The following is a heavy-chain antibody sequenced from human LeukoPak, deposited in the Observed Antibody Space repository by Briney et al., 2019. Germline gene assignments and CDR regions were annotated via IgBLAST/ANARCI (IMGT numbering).Heavy chain of an antibody. CDR2: ISSSGSTI. CDR3: ARGSLDGFDY. D-gene: IGHD2-15*01. J-gene: IGHJ4*02. CDR1: GFTFSSYA. V-gene: IGHV3-48*03. Sequence: GGSLRLSCSASGFTFSSYAMHWVRQAPGKGLEWVSYISSSGSTIYYADSVKGRFTISRDNAKNSLYLQMNSLRAEDTAVYYCARGSLDGFDYWGQGTLVTVSS.